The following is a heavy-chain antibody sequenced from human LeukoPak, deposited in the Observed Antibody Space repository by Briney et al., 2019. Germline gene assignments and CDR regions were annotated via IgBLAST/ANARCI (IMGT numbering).Heavy chain of an antibody. D-gene: IGHD6-19*01. CDR1: GFSFSAYC. V-gene: IGHV3-7*01. J-gene: IGHJ4*02. Sequence: PGGSLRLSCAASGFSFSAYCMSWVRQAPGKGLEWVAIIKHDGSENYYVDSVKGRFTISRDNAKNSLSLQMDSLRAEDTAVFYCARDWGQWLAPTKYDYWGQGTLVTVSS. CDR2: IKHDGSEN. CDR3: ARDWGQWLAPTKYDY.